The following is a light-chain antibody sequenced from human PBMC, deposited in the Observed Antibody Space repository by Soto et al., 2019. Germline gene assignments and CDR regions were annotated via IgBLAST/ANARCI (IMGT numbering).Light chain of an antibody. V-gene: IGKV3-11*01. CDR3: HQRGNGPPWT. CDR1: QSVSSSY. Sequence: EIVLTQSPGTLSLSPGERATLSCRASQSVSSSYLACYQQKSCQPPMLLIYDASKRATGIPPRFSGSGSTTDFTLTISSLEPEDFAVYYCHQRGNGPPWTFGQGTKVDIK. J-gene: IGKJ1*01. CDR2: DAS.